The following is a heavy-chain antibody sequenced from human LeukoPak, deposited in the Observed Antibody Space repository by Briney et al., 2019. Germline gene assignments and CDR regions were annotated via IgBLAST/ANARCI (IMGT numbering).Heavy chain of an antibody. CDR1: GGSISSSSYY. Sequence: SETLSLTCTVSGGSISSSSYYWGWIRQPPGKGLEWIGRIYYSGSTYYNPSLKSRVTISVDTSKNQFSLKLSSVTAADTAVYYCARTLPYYYDATYPGDYFDYWGQGTLVTVSS. CDR2: IYYSGST. CDR3: ARTLPYYYDATYPGDYFDY. V-gene: IGHV4-39*01. D-gene: IGHD3-22*01. J-gene: IGHJ4*02.